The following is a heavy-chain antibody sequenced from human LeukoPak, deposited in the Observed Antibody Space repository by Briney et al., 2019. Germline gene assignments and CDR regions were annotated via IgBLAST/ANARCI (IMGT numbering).Heavy chain of an antibody. J-gene: IGHJ3*02. CDR2: INPSGGST. CDR3: ARDPSCSSTSCYHDAFDI. V-gene: IGHV1-46*03. CDR1: GYTFTRYY. D-gene: IGHD2-2*01. Sequence: GASVKVSCKASGYTFTRYYMHWVRQAPGQGLEWMGIINPSGGSTSYAQKFQGRVTMTRDTSTSTVYMELSSLRSEDTAVYYCARDPSCSSTSCYHDAFDIWGQGTMVTVSS.